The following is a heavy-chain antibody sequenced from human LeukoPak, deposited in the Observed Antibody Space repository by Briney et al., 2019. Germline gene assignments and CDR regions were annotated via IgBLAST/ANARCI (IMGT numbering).Heavy chain of an antibody. CDR1: GLTVSSNY. CDR2: IYSGGST. Sequence: SGGSLRLSCAASGLTVSSNYMSWVRQAPGKGLEWVSVIYSGGSTYYADSVKGRFTISRDNSKNTLYLQMNSLRAEDTAVYYCARDLSFGSGYYVRLGYWGQGTLVTVSS. D-gene: IGHD3-22*01. CDR3: ARDLSFGSGYYVRLGY. J-gene: IGHJ4*02. V-gene: IGHV3-53*01.